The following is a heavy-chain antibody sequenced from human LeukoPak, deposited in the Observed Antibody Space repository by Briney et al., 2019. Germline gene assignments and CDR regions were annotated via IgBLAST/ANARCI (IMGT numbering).Heavy chain of an antibody. D-gene: IGHD6-13*01. V-gene: IGHV1-8*01. CDR2: MNPNSGNT. CDR3: ASVGIAAAGTSYYYYGMDV. J-gene: IGHJ6*02. CDR1: GYTFTSYD. Sequence: ASVKVSCKASGYTFTSYDINWVRQATGQGLEWMGWMNPNSGNTGYAQKFQGRVTMTRNTSISTAYMELSSLRSEDTAVYYCASVGIAAAGTSYYYYGMDVWGQGNTVTVSS.